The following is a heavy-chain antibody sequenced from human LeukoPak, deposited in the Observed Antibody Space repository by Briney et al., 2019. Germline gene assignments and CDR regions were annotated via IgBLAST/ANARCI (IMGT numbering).Heavy chain of an antibody. J-gene: IGHJ5*02. CDR3: ARAEYSSSWYYLFRFDP. D-gene: IGHD6-13*01. V-gene: IGHV4-34*01. Sequence: SETLSLTCAVYGGSFSGYYWSWIRQPPGKGLEWIGEINHSGSTNYNPSLKSRVTISVDTSKNQFSLKLSSVTAADTAVYYCARAEYSSSWYYLFRFDPWGQGTLVTVSS. CDR1: GGSFSGYY. CDR2: INHSGST.